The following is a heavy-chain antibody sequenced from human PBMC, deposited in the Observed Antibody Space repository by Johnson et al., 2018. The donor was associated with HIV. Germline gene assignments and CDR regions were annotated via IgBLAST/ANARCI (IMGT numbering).Heavy chain of an antibody. Sequence: VQLVESGGGLVQPGGSLRLSCAASGFTFSSYAMHWVRQAPGKGLEWVAVISYDGSNKYYADSVKGRFTVSRDNTKNTLYLQMNSLKTEDTAVYYCTTGETYYYDSSGYYGDAFDIWGQGTMVTVSS. CDR2: ISYDGSNK. CDR1: GFTFSSYA. J-gene: IGHJ3*02. V-gene: IGHV3-30-3*01. CDR3: TTGETYYYDSSGYYGDAFDI. D-gene: IGHD3-22*01.